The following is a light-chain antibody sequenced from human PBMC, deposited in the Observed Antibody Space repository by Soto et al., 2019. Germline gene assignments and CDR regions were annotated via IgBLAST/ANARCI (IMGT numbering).Light chain of an antibody. J-gene: IGKJ1*01. V-gene: IGKV3-20*01. CDR3: QQYGSSGT. CDR1: ESISSEY. Sequence: DIVLTQSPGTLSLSPGERATLSCRTSESISSEYLAWYQQRPGQAPRLLIYGASSRATGVPDRFSGSGSGTDFTLTITRLEPEDFAVYYCQQYGSSGTFGQGTKVEIK. CDR2: GAS.